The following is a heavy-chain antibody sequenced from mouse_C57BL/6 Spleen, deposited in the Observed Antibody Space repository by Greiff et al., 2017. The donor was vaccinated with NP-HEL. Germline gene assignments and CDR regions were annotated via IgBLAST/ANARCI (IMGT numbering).Heavy chain of an antibody. D-gene: IGHD1-1*01. Sequence: VQLQQPGAELVKPGASVKMSCKASGYTFTSYWITWVKQRPGQGLEWIGDIYPGSGSTNYNEKFKSKATLTVDTSSSTAYMQLSSLTSEDSAVYYCARRRYGSSWYFDVWGTGTTVTVSS. J-gene: IGHJ1*03. V-gene: IGHV1-55*01. CDR2: IYPGSGST. CDR3: ARRRYGSSWYFDV. CDR1: GYTFTSYW.